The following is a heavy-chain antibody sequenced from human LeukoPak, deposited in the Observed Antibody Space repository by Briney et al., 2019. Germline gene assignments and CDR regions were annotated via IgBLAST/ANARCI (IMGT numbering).Heavy chain of an antibody. D-gene: IGHD2-21*01. CDR2: IYRDGST. CDR3: AGAIGYFDF. J-gene: IGHJ4*02. CDR1: GFTFSSYG. V-gene: IGHV3-53*01. Sequence: GGSLRLTCAASGFTFSSYGMHWVRQAPGKGLEWVSVIYRDGSTYYADSVKGRFTISRDNSKNTLSLQMNSLRAEDTAVYYCAGAIGYFDFWGQGTLVTVSS.